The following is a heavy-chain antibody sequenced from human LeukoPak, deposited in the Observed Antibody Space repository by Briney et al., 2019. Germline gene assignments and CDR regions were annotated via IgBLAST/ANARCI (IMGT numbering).Heavy chain of an antibody. CDR3: ARVPVLGTRESLQH. CDR2: IYSGGST. J-gene: IGHJ1*01. CDR1: GFTVSSHY. D-gene: IGHD4-23*01. Sequence: GGSLRLSCVASGFTVSSHYMSWVRQAPGKGMEWVSLIYSGGSTEYADSVKGRFTISRDISKNTVHLQMNSLRAEDTAVYYCARVPVLGTRESLQHWGQGTMVTVSS. V-gene: IGHV3-66*01.